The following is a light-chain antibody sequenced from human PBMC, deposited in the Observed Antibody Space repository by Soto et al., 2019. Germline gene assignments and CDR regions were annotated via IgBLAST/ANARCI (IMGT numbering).Light chain of an antibody. J-gene: IGKJ4*01. V-gene: IGKV3-20*01. CDR1: QRVSGNF. Sequence: EIVLTQSPGTLSLSPGERATLSCRASQRVSGNFLAWYQEKAGQAPRLLIYGSSTRPTGIPDRFSGSGSGTDFALTISRLEPEDFAVYYCRQDGRSLVFALGGGTKVELK. CDR2: GSS. CDR3: RQDGRSLVFA.